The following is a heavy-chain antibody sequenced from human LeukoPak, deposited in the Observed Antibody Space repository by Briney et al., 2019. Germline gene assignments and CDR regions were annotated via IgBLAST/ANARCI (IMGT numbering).Heavy chain of an antibody. CDR2: INPSDGST. CDR1: GYTFTGYY. CDR3: ARSQKDCSSSSCYLFDY. D-gene: IGHD2-15*01. Sequence: ASVKVSCKASGYTFTGYYMHWVRQAPGQGLEWMGIINPSDGSTSYAQRFQGRVTMTRDMSTRTVYMELRSLRSEDTALYYCARSQKDCSSSSCYLFDYWGQGTLVTVSS. V-gene: IGHV1-46*01. J-gene: IGHJ4*02.